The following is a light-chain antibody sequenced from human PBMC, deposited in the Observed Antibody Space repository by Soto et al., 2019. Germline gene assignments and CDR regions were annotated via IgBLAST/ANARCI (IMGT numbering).Light chain of an antibody. CDR3: QQYGSSPWT. J-gene: IGKJ1*01. Sequence: EIVMTQSPATLSLSPGERATLSCRASQSVSSSYLAWYKQKPGQAPRLLIYGASSRATGIPDRFSGSGSGTEFTLTISRLQPEDFEVYYCQQYGSSPWTFGQGTKVDIK. CDR1: QSVSSSY. CDR2: GAS. V-gene: IGKV3-20*01.